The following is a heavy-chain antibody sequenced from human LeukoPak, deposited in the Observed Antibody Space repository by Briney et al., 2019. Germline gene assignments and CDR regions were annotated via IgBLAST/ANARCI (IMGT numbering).Heavy chain of an antibody. CDR2: ISYDGSNK. J-gene: IGHJ3*02. Sequence: GGSLRLSCAASGFTFSDYSMHWVRQAPGKGLEWVAVISYDGSNKYYADSVKGRFTISRDNSKNTLYLQMNSLRAEDTAVYYCAKAVAGTPNDAFDIWGQGTMVTVSS. CDR3: AKAVAGTPNDAFDI. CDR1: GFTFSDYS. V-gene: IGHV3-33*05. D-gene: IGHD6-19*01.